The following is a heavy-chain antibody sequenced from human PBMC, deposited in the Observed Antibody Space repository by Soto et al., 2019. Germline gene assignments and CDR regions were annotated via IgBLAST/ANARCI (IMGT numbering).Heavy chain of an antibody. CDR1: GFTFSNYA. J-gene: IGHJ5*02. D-gene: IGHD6-13*01. Sequence: EVQLLESGGGLVQPGGSLRLSCAASGFTFSNYAMNWVRQAPGKGLEWVSRISASGHSPDYADSVKGRFTISRDNSKNTLLVEMNSLRSEDTAVYFCAKAIGWGSRAFDHWGPGILVTVSS. CDR2: ISASGHSP. V-gene: IGHV3-23*01. CDR3: AKAIGWGSRAFDH.